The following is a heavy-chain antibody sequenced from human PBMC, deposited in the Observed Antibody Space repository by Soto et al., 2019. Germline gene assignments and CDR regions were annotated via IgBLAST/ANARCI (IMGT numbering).Heavy chain of an antibody. CDR2: IIPIFCTA. CDR3: ARRMAGTWVPAGGMDV. D-gene: IGHD6-19*01. V-gene: IGHV1-69*01. CDR1: GGTFSSYA. J-gene: IGHJ6*02. Sequence: QVQLVQSGAEVKKPGSSVKVSCKASGGTFSSYAISWVRQAPGQGLEWVGGIIPIFCTANYAQKFQGRVTITADESTSTAYMELSSLRSEDTAVYYCARRMAGTWVPAGGMDVWGQGTTVTVSS.